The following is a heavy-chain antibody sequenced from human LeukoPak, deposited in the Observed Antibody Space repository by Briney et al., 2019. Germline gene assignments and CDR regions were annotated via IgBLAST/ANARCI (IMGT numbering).Heavy chain of an antibody. Sequence: SKTLSLTCTVSGGSISSHYWSWIRQPPGKGLEWIAYIYYSGSSNYNPSLKSRVTIAVDTSKNQFSLNLSSVTAADTAVYYCGRGERLGVDYWGQGTLVTVSS. D-gene: IGHD1-26*01. CDR2: IYYSGSS. V-gene: IGHV4-59*11. CDR1: GGSISSHY. J-gene: IGHJ4*02. CDR3: GRGERLGVDY.